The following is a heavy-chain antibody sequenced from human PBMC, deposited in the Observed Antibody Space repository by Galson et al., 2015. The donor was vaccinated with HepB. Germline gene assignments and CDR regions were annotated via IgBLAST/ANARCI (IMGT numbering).Heavy chain of an antibody. CDR3: ARDETTMARGVIHKWYSGY. Sequence: SLRLSCAATGFIFDDYDMSWVRQVPGKGLEWVSGINWNGGDTDYADSVKGRFTISRDNAENSLYLQVNSLRAEDTALYYCARDETTMARGVIHKWYSGYWGQGILVTVSS. J-gene: IGHJ4*02. D-gene: IGHD3-10*01. CDR2: INWNGGDT. V-gene: IGHV3-20*04. CDR1: GFIFDDYD.